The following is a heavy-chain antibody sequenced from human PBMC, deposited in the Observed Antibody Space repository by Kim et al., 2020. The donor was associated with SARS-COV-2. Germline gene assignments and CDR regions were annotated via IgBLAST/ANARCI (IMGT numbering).Heavy chain of an antibody. Sequence: SETLSLTCTVSGGSISRYYWSWIRQPPGKGLEWIWYINYSGSTNYNPYLKSRVTISVDTSKNQFSRKLSSVTAADTAVYYCARDSRYCSSTSCYVGDYYYGMDVWGQGTTVTGFS. CDR1: GGSISRYY. CDR3: ARDSRYCSSTSCYVGDYYYGMDV. D-gene: IGHD2-2*01. V-gene: IGHV4-59*01. J-gene: IGHJ6*02. CDR2: INYSGST.